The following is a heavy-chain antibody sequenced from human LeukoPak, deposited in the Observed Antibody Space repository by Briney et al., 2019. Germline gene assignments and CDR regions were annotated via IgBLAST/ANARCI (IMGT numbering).Heavy chain of an antibody. D-gene: IGHD3-22*01. V-gene: IGHV5-51*01. Sequence: KYGESLKISCKGSGYSFTNYWIGWVRQVPGKGLEWMGIIYPGDSDTRYSPSFQGQVTISADRSISTAYLQWSSLKASDTAMYYCARHCGYYDSSGYCHDYWGQGTLVTVSS. CDR2: IYPGDSDT. CDR1: GYSFTNYW. J-gene: IGHJ4*02. CDR3: ARHCGYYDSSGYCHDY.